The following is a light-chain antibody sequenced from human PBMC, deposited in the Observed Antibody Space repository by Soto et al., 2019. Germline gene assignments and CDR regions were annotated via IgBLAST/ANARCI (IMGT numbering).Light chain of an antibody. CDR2: GNS. V-gene: IGLV1-40*01. Sequence: QSVLTQPPSVSGAPGQRVTISCTGSSSNIGAGYDVHWYQQLPGTAPKLLIYGNSNRPSGVPDRFSGSKSGTSASLAITGLQAEDEADYYCQSYDSSLSVDGVFGGGTKLTVL. J-gene: IGLJ3*02. CDR3: QSYDSSLSVDGV. CDR1: SSNIGAGYD.